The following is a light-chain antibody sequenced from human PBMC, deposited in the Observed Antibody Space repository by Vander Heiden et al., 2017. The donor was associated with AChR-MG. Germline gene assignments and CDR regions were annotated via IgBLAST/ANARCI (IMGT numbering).Light chain of an antibody. V-gene: IGKV2-30*01. CDR3: MQGTHWPYT. CDR1: QSLVYSDGDTF. Sequence: DVVLTQSPLSLPVTLGQPASVSCRSSQSLVYSDGDTFLNWFHQRPGQSPRRLISKVSNRDSGVPDRFSGSGSGTDFTLKISRVEAEDIGVYYCMQGTHWPYTFGQGTKLEI. CDR2: KVS. J-gene: IGKJ2*01.